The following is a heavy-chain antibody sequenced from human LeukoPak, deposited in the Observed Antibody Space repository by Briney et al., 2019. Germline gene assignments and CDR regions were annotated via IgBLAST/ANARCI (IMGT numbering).Heavy chain of an antibody. CDR1: GFTFSDYY. V-gene: IGHV3-11*01. Sequence: GGSLGLSCAASGFTFSDYYMSWIRQAPGKGLEWVSYISSSGSTIYYADSVKGRFTISRDNAKNSLYLQMNSLRAEDTAVYYCAREKYYDFWSGYHNWFDPWGQGTLVTVSS. CDR3: AREKYYDFWSGYHNWFDP. J-gene: IGHJ5*02. CDR2: ISSSGSTI. D-gene: IGHD3-3*01.